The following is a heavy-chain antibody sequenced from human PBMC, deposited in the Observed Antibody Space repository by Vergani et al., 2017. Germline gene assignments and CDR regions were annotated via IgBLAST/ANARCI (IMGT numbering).Heavy chain of an antibody. J-gene: IGHJ6*02. D-gene: IGHD3-10*01. V-gene: IGHV3-43*01. CDR3: AKAPRISPYGMDV. Sequence: EVQLVESGGVVVQPGGSLRLSCAASGFTFDDSTMHWVRQAPGKGLEWVSLISWDGGSTYYADSVKGRFTISRDNSKNSLYLQMNSLRTEDTALYYCAKAPRISPYGMDVWGQGTTVTVSS. CDR2: ISWDGGST. CDR1: GFTFDDST.